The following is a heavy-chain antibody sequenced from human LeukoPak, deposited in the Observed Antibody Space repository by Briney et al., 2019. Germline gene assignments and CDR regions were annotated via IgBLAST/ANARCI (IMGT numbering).Heavy chain of an antibody. D-gene: IGHD6-19*01. Sequence: GGSLRLSCAASGFTFSSYGMHWVRQAPGKGLEWVAVISYDGSNKYYADSVKGRFTISRDNSKNTLYLQMNSLRAEDTAVYYCAKSDGYSSGYWGQGTLVTVSS. CDR1: GFTFSSYG. CDR3: AKSDGYSSGY. CDR2: ISYDGSNK. J-gene: IGHJ4*02. V-gene: IGHV3-30*18.